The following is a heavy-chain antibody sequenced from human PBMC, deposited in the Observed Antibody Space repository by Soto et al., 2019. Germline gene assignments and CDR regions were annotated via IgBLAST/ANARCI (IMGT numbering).Heavy chain of an antibody. D-gene: IGHD3-22*01. CDR1: GGTFSSYA. Sequence: QVQLVQSGAAVMKPGSSVKVSCKAYGGTFSSYAISWLRQAPGQGLEWMGGIIPIFGTAHYAQKFQGRVTITADESTSSGYMELSSLRSEATAVYYCARVHYYYDSRGGWFDPWGEGTLVTVSS. CDR3: ARVHYYYDSRGGWFDP. J-gene: IGHJ5*02. CDR2: IIPIFGTA. V-gene: IGHV1-69*01.